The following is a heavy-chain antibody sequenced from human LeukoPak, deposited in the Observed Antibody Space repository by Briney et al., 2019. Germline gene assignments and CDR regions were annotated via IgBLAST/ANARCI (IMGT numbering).Heavy chain of an antibody. V-gene: IGHV1-8*01. CDR1: GYTFTSYD. J-gene: IGHJ6*02. Sequence: GASVKVSCKASGYTFTSYDINWVRQATGQGLEWMGWMNPNSGNTGYAQKFQGRVTMTRNTSISTAYMELSSLRSEDTAVYYCARVVVVPTAILPYCYYGMDVWGQGTTVTVSS. D-gene: IGHD2-2*01. CDR3: ARVVVVPTAILPYCYYGMDV. CDR2: MNPNSGNT.